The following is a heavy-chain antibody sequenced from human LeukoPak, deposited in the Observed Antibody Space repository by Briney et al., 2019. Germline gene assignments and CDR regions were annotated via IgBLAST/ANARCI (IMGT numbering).Heavy chain of an antibody. J-gene: IGHJ3*02. CDR3: ARGPAFYYYDSSGPEAFDI. D-gene: IGHD3-22*01. CDR1: GGSISSYY. CDR2: IYYSGST. V-gene: IGHV4-59*01. Sequence: SETLSLTCTVSGGSISSYYWSWIRQPPGKGLEWIGYIYYSGSTNYNSSLKSRVTISVDTSKNQFSLKLSSVTAADTAVYYCARGPAFYYYDSSGPEAFDIWGQGTMVTVSS.